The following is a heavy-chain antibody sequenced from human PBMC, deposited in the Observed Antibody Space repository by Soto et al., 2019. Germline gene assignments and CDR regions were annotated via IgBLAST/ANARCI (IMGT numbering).Heavy chain of an antibody. Sequence: VASVKVSCKASGFSLTGYSFHWRRAAPGKGLEWLGGSNPITGGTTYAQKFQGRGTVTWDTAINTAYMELSSLRPDDTAMYYCGTERHPVLADGRDVWGQGTSVTVSS. CDR3: GTERHPVLADGRDV. CDR2: SNPITGGT. J-gene: IGHJ6*02. D-gene: IGHD2-2*01. V-gene: IGHV1-2*02. CDR1: GFSLTGYS.